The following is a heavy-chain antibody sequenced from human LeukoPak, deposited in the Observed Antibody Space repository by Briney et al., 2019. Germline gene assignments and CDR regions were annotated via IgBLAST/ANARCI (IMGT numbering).Heavy chain of an antibody. CDR3: ARDLYDYGDQSWFDP. J-gene: IGHJ5*02. CDR2: IKQDGSEK. CDR1: GFTFSSYW. V-gene: IGHV3-7*01. Sequence: GGSLRLSCAASGFTFSSYWMSWVRQAPGKGLEWVANIKQDGSEKYYVDSVKGRFTISRDNAKNSLYLQMNSLRAEDTAVYYCARDLYDYGDQSWFDPWGQGTLVTVSS. D-gene: IGHD4-17*01.